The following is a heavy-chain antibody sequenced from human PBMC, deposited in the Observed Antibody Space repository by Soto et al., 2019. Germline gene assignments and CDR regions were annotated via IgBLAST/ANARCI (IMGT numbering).Heavy chain of an antibody. CDR3: AKVLSSGSYSGALEY. D-gene: IGHD1-26*01. V-gene: IGHV3-23*01. CDR1: GFSITSFA. J-gene: IGHJ4*02. Sequence: LRLSCVASGFSITSFAMSWVRQAPGKGLEWASAISASGGSTYADSVKGRFTISRGNSKNTLYLQMNSLRVEDTAVYYCAKVLSSGSYSGALEYWGQGALVTVSS. CDR2: ISASGGST.